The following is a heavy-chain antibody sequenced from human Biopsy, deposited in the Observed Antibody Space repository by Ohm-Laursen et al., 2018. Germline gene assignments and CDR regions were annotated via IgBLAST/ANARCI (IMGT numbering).Heavy chain of an antibody. V-gene: IGHV3-33*06. CDR3: AKGGYCTTTSCYMDVDY. D-gene: IGHD2-2*02. J-gene: IGHJ4*02. CDR2: LWYDGTNK. Sequence: SLRLSCAASGFSFSSYGMHWVRQAPGKGLEWVAVLWYDGTNKYYADSVKGRLTISRDNSKNTLYLQMNSLRAEDTAMYYCAKGGYCTTTSCYMDVDYWGQGTLVTVSS. CDR1: GFSFSSYG.